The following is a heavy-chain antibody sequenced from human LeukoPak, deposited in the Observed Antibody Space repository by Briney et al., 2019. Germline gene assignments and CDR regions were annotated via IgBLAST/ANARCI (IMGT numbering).Heavy chain of an antibody. V-gene: IGHV3-23*01. Sequence: PGGSLRLSCAASGFDVSSNHMSWVRQAPGKGLEWVSAISGSGGSTYYADSVKGRFTISRDNSKNTLYLQMNSLRAEDTAVYYCAKFYTGAALEGYWGQGTLVSVSS. CDR3: AKFYTGAALEGY. J-gene: IGHJ4*02. CDR2: ISGSGGST. CDR1: GFDVSSNH. D-gene: IGHD6-6*01.